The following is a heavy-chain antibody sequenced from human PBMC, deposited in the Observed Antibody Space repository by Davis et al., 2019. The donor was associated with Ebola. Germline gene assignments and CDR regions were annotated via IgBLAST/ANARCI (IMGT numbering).Heavy chain of an antibody. Sequence: ASVKVSCKASGYTFTGYYMHWVRQAPGQGLEWMGRINPNSGGTNYAQKFQGRVTMTRDTSISTAYMELSSLRSEDTAEYYCAVGGQDGGFDYWGQGSLVTVSS. J-gene: IGHJ4*02. V-gene: IGHV1-2*06. CDR2: INPNSGGT. CDR1: GYTFTGYY. CDR3: AVGGQDGGFDY. D-gene: IGHD1-26*01.